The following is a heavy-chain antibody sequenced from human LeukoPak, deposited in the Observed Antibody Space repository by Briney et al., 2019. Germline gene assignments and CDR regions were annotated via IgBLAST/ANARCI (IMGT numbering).Heavy chain of an antibody. CDR3: SVGGYSYGYGIGPEYYFDY. J-gene: IGHJ4*02. CDR1: GFTFSSYG. Sequence: GGSLRLSCAASGFTFSSYGMHWVRQAPGKGLEWVAVISYDGSNKYYADSVKGRFTISRDNTKNTLYLQMNSLRAEDTAVYYCSVGGYSYGYGIGPEYYFDYWGQGTLVTVSS. D-gene: IGHD5-18*01. V-gene: IGHV3-30*03. CDR2: ISYDGSNK.